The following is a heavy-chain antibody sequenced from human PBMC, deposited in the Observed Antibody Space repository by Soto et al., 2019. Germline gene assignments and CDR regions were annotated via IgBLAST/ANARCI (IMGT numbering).Heavy chain of an antibody. CDR2: ISSSSSTI. V-gene: IGHV3-48*01. J-gene: IGHJ6*04. CDR1: GFTCSSYS. CDR3: AAIQGDFWSGQMDV. Sequence: PGGSLRLSCAASGFTCSSYSMNWVRQAPGKGLEWVSYISSSSSTIYYADSVKGRFTISRDNAKNSLYLQMNSLRAEDTAVYYCAAIQGDFWSGQMDVWGKGTTVTVSS. D-gene: IGHD3-3*01.